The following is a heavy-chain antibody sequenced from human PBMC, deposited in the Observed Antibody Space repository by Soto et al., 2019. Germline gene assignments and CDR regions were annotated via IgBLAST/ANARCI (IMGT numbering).Heavy chain of an antibody. CDR2: IKFDGSEK. Sequence: LRLSCAASGFTFSDYWMSWVRQAPGKGPEWVANIKFDGSEKQYVDSVEGRFSISRDNSRNSLFLQMNSLRAGDTAVYYCVKDGGYCSSTTCYSPRNHYFDSWGQGTLVTVSS. J-gene: IGHJ4*02. CDR3: VKDGGYCSSTTCYSPRNHYFDS. V-gene: IGHV3-7*03. D-gene: IGHD2-2*01. CDR1: GFTFSDYW.